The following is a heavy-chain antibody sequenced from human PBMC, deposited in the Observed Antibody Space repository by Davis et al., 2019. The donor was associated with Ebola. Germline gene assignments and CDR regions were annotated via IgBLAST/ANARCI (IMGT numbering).Heavy chain of an antibody. D-gene: IGHD3-3*01. V-gene: IGHV3-23*01. CDR3: ARLDTIFGVVDDY. J-gene: IGHJ4*02. CDR1: GFTFSSYA. Sequence: GESLKISCAASGFTFSSYAMSWVRQAPGKGLEWVSAISGSGGSTYYADSVKGRFTISRDNSKNTLYLQMNSLRAEDTAVYYCARLDTIFGVVDDYWGQGTLVTVSS. CDR2: ISGSGGST.